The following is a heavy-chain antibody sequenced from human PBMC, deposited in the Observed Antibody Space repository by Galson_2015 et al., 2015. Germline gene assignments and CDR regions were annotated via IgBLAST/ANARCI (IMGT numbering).Heavy chain of an antibody. V-gene: IGHV3-33*01. CDR2: IWYDGSNK. D-gene: IGHD3-22*01. CDR1: GFTFSSYG. CDR3: ARGSPHYDSSGYYFWILY. Sequence: SLRLSCAASGFTFSSYGMHWVRQAPGKGLEWVAVIWYDGSNKYYADSVKGRFTISRDNSKNTLYLQMNSLRAEDTAVYYCARGSPHYDSSGYYFWILYWGLGTLVTVSS. J-gene: IGHJ4*02.